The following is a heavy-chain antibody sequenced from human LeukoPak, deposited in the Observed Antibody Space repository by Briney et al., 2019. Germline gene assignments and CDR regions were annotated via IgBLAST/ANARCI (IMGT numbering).Heavy chain of an antibody. J-gene: IGHJ4*02. CDR2: IIPILGIA. CDR3: ARDDCSGGSCYPTVDY. Sequence: ASVKVSCKASGGTFSSYAISWVRQAPGQGLEWMGRIIPILGIANYAQKFQGRVTITADKSTSTAYMERSSLRSEDTAVYYCARDDCSGGSCYPTVDYWGQGTLVTVSS. D-gene: IGHD2-15*01. CDR1: GGTFSSYA. V-gene: IGHV1-69*04.